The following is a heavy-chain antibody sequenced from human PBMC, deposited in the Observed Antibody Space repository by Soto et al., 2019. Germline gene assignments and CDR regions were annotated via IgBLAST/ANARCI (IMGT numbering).Heavy chain of an antibody. CDR3: ARHIHNQGFEYYFDS. V-gene: IGHV4-39*01. J-gene: IGHJ4*02. CDR2: IDYSGNI. Sequence: PSETLSLTCNASGGSITSSGSAWGWIRQSPGKGLEWIGTIDYSGNIYYIPSLKSRITISVDTSKNQISLKLSSVTAAYTAVFYCARHIHNQGFEYYFDSWGQGTLVTVSS. D-gene: IGHD1-1*01. CDR1: GGSITSSGSA.